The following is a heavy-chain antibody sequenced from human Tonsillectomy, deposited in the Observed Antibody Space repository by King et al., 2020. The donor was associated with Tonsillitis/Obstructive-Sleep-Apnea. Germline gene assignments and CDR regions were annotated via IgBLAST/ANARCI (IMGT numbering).Heavy chain of an antibody. D-gene: IGHD3-22*01. Sequence: VQLVESGGGLVQPGGSLRLFCIASGFTFSSSWMSWVRQAPGKGLEWVANTNQDGSEKYYVDSVKGRFTISRDNAKNSLYLQMNSLRAEDTAVYYCARHYFDSKSGAFDIWVQGTMVTVSS. CDR3: ARHYFDSKSGAFDI. J-gene: IGHJ3*02. CDR2: TNQDGSEK. V-gene: IGHV3-7*01. CDR1: GFTFSSSW.